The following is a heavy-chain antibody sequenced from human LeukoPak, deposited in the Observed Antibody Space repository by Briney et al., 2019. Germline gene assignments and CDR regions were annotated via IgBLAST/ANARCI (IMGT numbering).Heavy chain of an antibody. V-gene: IGHV4-4*07. CDR2: IYTSGTI. J-gene: IGHJ4*02. CDR1: GGSISSYY. Sequence: SETLSLTCTVSGGSISSYYWSWIRQPAGTALEWIGRIYTSGTITYNPSLKSRVTMSVDTSKNQFSPKLSSVTAADTAVYYCAKDFRGGQSWASSLHRRPYYFDYWGQGTLVTVSS. D-gene: IGHD6-19*01. CDR3: AKDFRGGQSWASSLHRRPYYFDY.